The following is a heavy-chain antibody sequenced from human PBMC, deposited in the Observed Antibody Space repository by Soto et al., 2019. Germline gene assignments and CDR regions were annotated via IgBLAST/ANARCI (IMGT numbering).Heavy chain of an antibody. D-gene: IGHD6-6*01. J-gene: IGHJ4*02. Sequence: GASVKVSCKTSGFTFTAYYMHWVQQAPGQGLEWIGWISPNTGGTNYAQKFQGRVTMTRDTSINTGYLDLNRLRPDDTAVYFCATDSGTSYPGYWGQGTLVTVSS. V-gene: IGHV1-2*02. CDR3: ATDSGTSYPGY. CDR1: GFTFTAYY. CDR2: ISPNTGGT.